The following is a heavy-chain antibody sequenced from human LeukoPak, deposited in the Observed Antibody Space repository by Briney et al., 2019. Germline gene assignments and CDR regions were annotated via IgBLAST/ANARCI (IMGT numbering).Heavy chain of an antibody. J-gene: IGHJ4*02. Sequence: GGSLRLSCAASGFTFSNAWMSWVRQAPGKGLEWVSVIYSDGNTYYADSVKGRFTISRDNSKNTVYLQMNSLRAEDTALYYCAREKNDIVLTSYYFDYWGQGTLVTVSS. CDR1: GFTFSNAW. CDR3: AREKNDIVLTSYYFDY. D-gene: IGHD2-8*01. V-gene: IGHV3-53*01. CDR2: IYSDGNT.